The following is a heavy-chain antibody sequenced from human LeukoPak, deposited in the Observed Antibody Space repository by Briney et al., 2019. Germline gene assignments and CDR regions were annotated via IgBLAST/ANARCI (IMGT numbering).Heavy chain of an antibody. V-gene: IGHV4-59*01. CDR3: ARSSLTIAPYYYYYMDV. CDR1: GGSFSTYY. J-gene: IGHJ6*03. D-gene: IGHD3-9*01. CDR2: IYYSGST. Sequence: SSETLSLTCTVSGGSFSTYYWSWIRQPPGKGLEWIGYIYYSGSTNYNPSLKSRVTISVDTSKNQFSLMLSSVTAADTAVYYCARSSLTIAPYYYYYMDVWGKGTTVTVSS.